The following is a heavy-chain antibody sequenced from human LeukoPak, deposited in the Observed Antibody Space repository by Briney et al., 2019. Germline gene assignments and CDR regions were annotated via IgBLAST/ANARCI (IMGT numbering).Heavy chain of an antibody. Sequence: GASVKVSCKASGYTFTGHYIHWVRQAPGQGLEWMGIINPSGGSTSYAQKFQGRVTMTRDTSISTAYMELSRLRSDDTAVYYCARVDRYSSWGNYFDYWGQGTLVTVSS. CDR1: GYTFTGHY. V-gene: IGHV1-46*01. CDR2: INPSGGST. CDR3: ARVDRYSSWGNYFDY. J-gene: IGHJ4*02. D-gene: IGHD6-19*01.